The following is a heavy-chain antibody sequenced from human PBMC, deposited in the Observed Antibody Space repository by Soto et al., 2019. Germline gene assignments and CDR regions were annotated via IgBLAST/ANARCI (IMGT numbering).Heavy chain of an antibody. J-gene: IGHJ4*02. Sequence: SVKVSCKASGGTFSSYAISWVRQAPGQGLEWMGGIIPIFGTANYAQKFQGRVTITADESTSTAYMELSSLRSEDTAVYYCARGYSSGWYCGYWGQGTLVTVSS. CDR3: ARGYSSGWYCGY. D-gene: IGHD6-19*01. CDR2: IIPIFGTA. V-gene: IGHV1-69*13. CDR1: GGTFSSYA.